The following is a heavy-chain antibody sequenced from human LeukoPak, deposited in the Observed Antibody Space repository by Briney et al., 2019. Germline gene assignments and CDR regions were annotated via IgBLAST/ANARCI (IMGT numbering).Heavy chain of an antibody. J-gene: IGHJ6*03. D-gene: IGHD2-8*01. V-gene: IGHV1-2*06. CDR3: ARSAEHCNNGVCFTDYYMDV. CDR2: INPNSGDT. Sequence: ASVKVSCKASGYTFSGSYIHWVRQAPGQGLEWLGRINPNSGDTNYAQNLHGRVTMTRDTSITTACMELNSLTSDDTAVYFCARSAEHCNNGVCFTDYYMDVWGKGTTVTVSS. CDR1: GYTFSGSY.